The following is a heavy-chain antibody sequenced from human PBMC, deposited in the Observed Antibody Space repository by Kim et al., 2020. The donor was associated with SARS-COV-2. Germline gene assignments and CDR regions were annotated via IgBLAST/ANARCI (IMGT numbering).Heavy chain of an antibody. CDR2: INHSGST. Sequence: SETLSLTCAVYGGSFSGYYWSWIRQPPGKGLEWIGEINHSGSTNYNPSLKSRVTISVDTSKNQFSLKLSSVTAADTAVYYCARAGYYDSSGYYGDYWGQG. D-gene: IGHD3-22*01. CDR3: ARAGYYDSSGYYGDY. V-gene: IGHV4-34*01. CDR1: GGSFSGYY. J-gene: IGHJ4*02.